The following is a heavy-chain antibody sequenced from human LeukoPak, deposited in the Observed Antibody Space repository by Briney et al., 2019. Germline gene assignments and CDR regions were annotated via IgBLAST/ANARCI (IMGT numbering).Heavy chain of an antibody. D-gene: IGHD2-21*01. CDR1: GFTFNSYW. CDR2: INSDGSST. CDR3: AGGILWHGYYYYYYMDV. J-gene: IGHJ6*03. Sequence: PGGSLRLSCAASGFTFNSYWMHWVRQAPGKGLVWVSRINSDGSSTSYADSVKGRFTISRDNAKNTLYLQMNSLRAEDTAVYYCAGGILWHGYYYYYYMDVWGKGTTVTVSS. V-gene: IGHV3-74*01.